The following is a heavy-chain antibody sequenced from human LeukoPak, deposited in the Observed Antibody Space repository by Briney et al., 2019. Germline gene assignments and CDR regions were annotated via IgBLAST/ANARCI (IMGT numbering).Heavy chain of an antibody. CDR3: ARVSDYYDSSGYYMIFDY. V-gene: IGHV1-69*13. CDR2: IIPIFGTA. CDR1: GGTFSSYS. J-gene: IGHJ4*02. D-gene: IGHD3-22*01. Sequence: SVKVSCKASGGTFSSYSISWVRQAPGQGLEWMGWIIPIFGTANYAQKFHGGVTITADESTSTAYMELISLRSDDTAVYYCARVSDYYDSSGYYMIFDYWGQGTLVTVSS.